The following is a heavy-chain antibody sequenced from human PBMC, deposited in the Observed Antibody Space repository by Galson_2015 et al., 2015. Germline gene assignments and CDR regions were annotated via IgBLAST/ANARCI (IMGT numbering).Heavy chain of an antibody. J-gene: IGHJ4*02. CDR2: IIPIFGTA. CDR3: ARGGTLEGGSGWTFDY. D-gene: IGHD6-19*01. CDR1: GGTFSSYA. V-gene: IGHV1-69*13. Sequence: SVKVSCKASGGTFSSYAISWVRQAPGQGLEWMGRIIPIFGTANYAQKFQGRVTITADESTSTAYMELSSLRSEDTAVYYCARGGTLEGGSGWTFDYWGQGTLVTVSS.